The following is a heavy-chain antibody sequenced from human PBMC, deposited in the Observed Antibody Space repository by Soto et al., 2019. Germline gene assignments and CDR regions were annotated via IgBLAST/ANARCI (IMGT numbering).Heavy chain of an antibody. CDR2: IYYSGST. Sequence: QVQLQESGPGLVKPSQTLSLTCTVSAGSISSGGYYWSWIRQHPGKGLEWIGYIYYSGSTYYNPSLKSRVTISVDMSKNQFSLKLSSVTAADTAVYYCATVLVVPATLRGGMDVWGQGTTVTVSS. CDR3: ATVLVVPATLRGGMDV. D-gene: IGHD2-2*01. CDR1: AGSISSGGYY. V-gene: IGHV4-31*03. J-gene: IGHJ6*02.